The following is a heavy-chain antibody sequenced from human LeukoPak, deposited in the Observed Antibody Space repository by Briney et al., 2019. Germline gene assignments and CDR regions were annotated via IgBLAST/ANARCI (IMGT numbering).Heavy chain of an antibody. D-gene: IGHD3-10*01. J-gene: IGHJ4*02. V-gene: IGHV4-59*01. CDR1: GVSISSYY. Sequence: SETLSLTCTVSGVSISSYYWSWIRQPPGKGLEWIGYIYYSGSTNYNPSLKSRVTISVDTSENQFSLKLSSVTAADTAVYYCASTSNNYGAGTSYYFDYWGQGTLVTVSS. CDR3: ASTSNNYGAGTSYYFDY. CDR2: IYYSGST.